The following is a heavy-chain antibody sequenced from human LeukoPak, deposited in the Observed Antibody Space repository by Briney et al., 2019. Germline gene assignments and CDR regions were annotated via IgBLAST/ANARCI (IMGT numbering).Heavy chain of an antibody. Sequence: GGSLRLSCAASGFTFSSYAMSWVRQAPGKGLEWVSAISGSGGSTYYADSVKGRFTISRDNYKNTLYLQMNSLRAEDTAVYYCAKGKLRYFDWSPPGPWGQGTLVTVSS. V-gene: IGHV3-23*01. D-gene: IGHD3-9*01. CDR2: ISGSGGST. CDR3: AKGKLRYFDWSPPGP. CDR1: GFTFSSYA. J-gene: IGHJ5*02.